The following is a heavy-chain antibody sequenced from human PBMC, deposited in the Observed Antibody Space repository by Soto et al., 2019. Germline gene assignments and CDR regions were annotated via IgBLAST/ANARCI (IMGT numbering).Heavy chain of an antibody. Sequence: SVKVSCKASGGTFSSYAISWVRQAPGQGLEWMGGIIPIFGTANYAQKFQGRVTITADKSTSTAYMELSSLRSEDTAVYYCARDRGVVVVPAALNWFDPWGQGTLVTVSS. CDR1: GGTFSSYA. CDR3: ARDRGVVVVPAALNWFDP. CDR2: IIPIFGTA. D-gene: IGHD2-2*01. V-gene: IGHV1-69*06. J-gene: IGHJ5*02.